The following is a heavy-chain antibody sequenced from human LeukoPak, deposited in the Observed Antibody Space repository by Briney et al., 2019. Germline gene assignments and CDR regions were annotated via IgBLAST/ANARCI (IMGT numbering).Heavy chain of an antibody. CDR3: ARADTMVRGVSDAFDI. Sequence: SETLSLTCTASGVSISSYYWSWIRQPPGKGLEWIAYIYYSGSTKYNPSLKSRVTISLDTSKNQFSLKLSSVTAADMAVYYCARADTMVRGVSDAFDIWGQGTVVTVSS. CDR1: GVSISSYY. CDR2: IYYSGST. J-gene: IGHJ3*02. V-gene: IGHV4-59*08. D-gene: IGHD3-10*01.